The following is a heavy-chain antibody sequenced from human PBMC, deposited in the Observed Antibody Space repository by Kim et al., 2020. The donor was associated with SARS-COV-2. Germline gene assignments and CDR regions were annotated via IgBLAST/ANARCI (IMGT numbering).Heavy chain of an antibody. CDR1: GGSISSSNW. D-gene: IGHD3-3*01. Sequence: SETLSLTCAVSGGSISSSNWWSWVRQPPGKGLEWIGEIYHSGSTNYNPSLKSRVTISVDKSKNQFSLKLSSVTAADTAVYYCARGEPNNLRFYGMDVWGQGTTVTVSS. CDR2: IYHSGST. CDR3: ARGEPNNLRFYGMDV. J-gene: IGHJ6*02. V-gene: IGHV4-4*02.